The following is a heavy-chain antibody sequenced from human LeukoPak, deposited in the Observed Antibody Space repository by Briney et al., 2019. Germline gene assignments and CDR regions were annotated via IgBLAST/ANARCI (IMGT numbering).Heavy chain of an antibody. CDR2: ISSISTTI. D-gene: IGHD3-16*01. Sequence: GGSLRLSCEASGFILSPYSMNWVRQAPGKGLEWVSYISSISTTIYYADSVKGRFTISRDNAKNSLYLQMSNLRAEDTAVYFCARGGGLDVWGQGATVTVSS. CDR3: ARGGGLDV. CDR1: GFILSPYS. J-gene: IGHJ6*02. V-gene: IGHV3-48*01.